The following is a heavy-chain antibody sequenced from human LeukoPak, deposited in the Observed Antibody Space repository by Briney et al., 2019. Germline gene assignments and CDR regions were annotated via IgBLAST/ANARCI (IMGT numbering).Heavy chain of an antibody. CDR3: AKESGALGAPLYDY. CDR2: ISDNGGGT. D-gene: IGHD4/OR15-4a*01. V-gene: IGHV3-23*01. J-gene: IGHJ4*02. CDR1: GFIFRNYA. Sequence: LGGSLRLSCVASGFIFRNYAMSWVRQAPGEGLEWVSGISDNGGGTYYADSLKGRFTISRDNSKNMLYLQMNSLRAEDTAVYYCAKESGALGAPLYDYWGRGILVTASS.